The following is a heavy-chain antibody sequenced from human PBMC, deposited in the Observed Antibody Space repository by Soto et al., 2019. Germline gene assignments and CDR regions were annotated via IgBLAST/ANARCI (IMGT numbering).Heavy chain of an antibody. Sequence: SETLSLTCTVSGGSISSGTYYWGGIRQPPGKGLEWIGSLYYTGRTYYSPSLKSRVTISVDTSKNHFSLNLTSVTAADTAVYYCVRRWARGVIGWFEPWRQGTRVIVA. J-gene: IGHJ5*02. CDR3: VRRWARGVIGWFEP. V-gene: IGHV4-39*02. D-gene: IGHD3-10*01. CDR2: LYYTGRT. CDR1: GGSISSGTYY.